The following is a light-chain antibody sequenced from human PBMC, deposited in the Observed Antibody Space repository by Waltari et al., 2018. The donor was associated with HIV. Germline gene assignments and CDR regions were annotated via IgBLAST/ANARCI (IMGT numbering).Light chain of an antibody. CDR1: RSKTENHG. Sequence: QSGLTSPPQVSGAPRQRVNLSGSRCRSKTENHGFNRYLHLPGRTPTLLCYYDELLPSGLSQRFSASKSGTPASLAISGLQSEDDGDYYCASWDDSLHGYVFGSGPKLSV. J-gene: IGLJ1*01. V-gene: IGLV1-36*01. CDR2: YDE. CDR3: ASWDDSLHGYV.